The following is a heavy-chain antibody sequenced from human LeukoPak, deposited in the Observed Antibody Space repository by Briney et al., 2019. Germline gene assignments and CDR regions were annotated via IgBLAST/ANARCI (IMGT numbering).Heavy chain of an antibody. V-gene: IGHV3-21*01. Sequence: PGGSLRLSCAASGFTFSHHGMNWVRQAPGKGLEWVSSISSSSTYLDYADSLKGRFTISRDNAKNSLYLQMNSLRAEDTAVYYCARTHVGYSSSWNLFDYWGQGTLVTVSS. D-gene: IGHD6-13*01. CDR3: ARTHVGYSSSWNLFDY. CDR2: ISSSSTYL. CDR1: GFTFSHHG. J-gene: IGHJ4*02.